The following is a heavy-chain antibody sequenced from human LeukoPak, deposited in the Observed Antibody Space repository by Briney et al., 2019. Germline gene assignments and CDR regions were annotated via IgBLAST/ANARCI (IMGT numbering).Heavy chain of an antibody. J-gene: IGHJ4*02. D-gene: IGHD1-26*01. CDR3: AKDRGDGSYYLDY. V-gene: IGHV3-23*01. Sequence: GGSLRLSCAASALTFSSYAMSWVRQAPGKGLEWVSAISGSGGSTYYADSVKGRFTISKDNSKNTLYLQMNSLRAEDTAVYYCAKDRGDGSYYLDYWGQGTLVTVSS. CDR2: ISGSGGST. CDR1: ALTFSSYA.